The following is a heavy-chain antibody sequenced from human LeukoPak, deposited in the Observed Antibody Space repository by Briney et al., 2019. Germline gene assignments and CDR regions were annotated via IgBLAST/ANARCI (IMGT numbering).Heavy chain of an antibody. CDR3: ARGYVENYYYYYMDV. Sequence: SETLSLTCTVSGGSISSYYWSWIRQPPRKGLEWIGYIYYSGSTNYNPSLKSRVTISVDTSKNQFSLKLSSVTAADTAVYYCARGYVENYYYYYMDVWGKGTTVTVSS. J-gene: IGHJ6*03. CDR1: GGSISSYY. D-gene: IGHD1-14*01. V-gene: IGHV4-59*01. CDR2: IYYSGST.